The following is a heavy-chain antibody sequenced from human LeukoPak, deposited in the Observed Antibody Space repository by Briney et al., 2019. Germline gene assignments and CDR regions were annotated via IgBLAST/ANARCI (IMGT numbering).Heavy chain of an antibody. CDR3: ASRGITIPYNY. D-gene: IGHD3-10*01. CDR1: GYSISSTYY. J-gene: IGHJ4*02. Sequence: SETLSLTCTVSGYSISSTYYWGWIRQPPGQGLEWIGSIYHSGSTYYSPSLKSRVTISVDTSKNQFSLKLSSVTAADTAVYYCASRGITIPYNYWGQGTLVTVSS. CDR2: IYHSGST. V-gene: IGHV4-38-2*02.